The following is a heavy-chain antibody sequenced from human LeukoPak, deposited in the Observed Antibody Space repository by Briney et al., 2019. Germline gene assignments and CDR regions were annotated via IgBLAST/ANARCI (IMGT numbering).Heavy chain of an antibody. D-gene: IGHD2-2*01. CDR2: VYPGDSDT. V-gene: IGHV5-51*01. CDR3: ARLARDCTSASCAGASDV. Sequence: GESLKISCQASGYSFSTHWIAWVRQLPGKGLQWLGIVYPGDSDTRYSPSFQGQVVISADVSITTSYLQWTSLKASDTAIYFCARLARDCTSASCAGASDVWGQGTVVAVSS. J-gene: IGHJ3*01. CDR1: GYSFSTHW.